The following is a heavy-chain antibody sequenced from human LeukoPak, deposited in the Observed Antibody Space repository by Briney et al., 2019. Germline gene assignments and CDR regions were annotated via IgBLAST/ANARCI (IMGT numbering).Heavy chain of an antibody. CDR1: GGSISSGGYY. V-gene: IGHV4-31*03. Sequence: SETLSLTCTVSGGSISSGGYYWSWLRQHPGKGLEWIGYIYYSGSTYYNPSLMSRLTISVDTSKNQFSLKLTSVTAADTAVYYCARAGDYDSSGYSSRDAFDIWGQGTMVTVSS. CDR3: ARAGDYDSSGYSSRDAFDI. D-gene: IGHD3-22*01. J-gene: IGHJ3*02. CDR2: IYYSGST.